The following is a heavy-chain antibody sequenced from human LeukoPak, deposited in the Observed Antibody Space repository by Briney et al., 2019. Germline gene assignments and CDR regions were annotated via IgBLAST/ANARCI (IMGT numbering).Heavy chain of an antibody. CDR1: GYTFTSYG. CDR2: ISAYNGNT. J-gene: IGHJ5*02. V-gene: IGHV1-18*01. D-gene: IGHD1-26*01. Sequence: ASVKASCKASGYTFTSYGISWVRQAPGQGLEWMGWISAYNGNTNYAQKLQGRVTMTTDTSTSTAYMELRSLRSDDTAVYYCARDQNVGSSNWFDPWGQGTLVTVSS. CDR3: ARDQNVGSSNWFDP.